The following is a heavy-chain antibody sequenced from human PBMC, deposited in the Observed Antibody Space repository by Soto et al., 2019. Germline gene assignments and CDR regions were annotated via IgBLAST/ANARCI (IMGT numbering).Heavy chain of an antibody. V-gene: IGHV1-8*01. D-gene: IGHD2-21*02. J-gene: IGHJ4*02. Sequence: ASVKVSCKASGYTFTSYDINWVRQATGQGPEWMGWMNPNSGDTHYAQTFQGRVTMTRNTSISTAYMEQSSLRSEDTAMYYCARWYGGNSGDYWGQGTLVTVSS. CDR2: MNPNSGDT. CDR3: ARWYGGNSGDY. CDR1: GYTFTSYD.